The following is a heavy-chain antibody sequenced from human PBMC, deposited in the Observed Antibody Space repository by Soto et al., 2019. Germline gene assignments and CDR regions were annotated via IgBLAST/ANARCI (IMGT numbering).Heavy chain of an antibody. J-gene: IGHJ6*02. V-gene: IGHV4-34*01. D-gene: IGHD6-13*01. CDR1: GGSFSGYY. CDR2: INHSGST. Sequence: PSETLSLTCAVYGGSFSGYYWSWIRQPPGKGLEWIGEINHSGSTNYNPSLKSRVTISVDTSKNQFSLKLSSVTAADTAVYYCARVPGRIGAAGGYYYYGMDVWGQGTTVTVS. CDR3: ARVPGRIGAAGGYYYYGMDV.